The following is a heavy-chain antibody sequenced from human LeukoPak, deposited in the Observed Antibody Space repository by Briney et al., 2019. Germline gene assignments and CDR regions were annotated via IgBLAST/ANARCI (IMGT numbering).Heavy chain of an antibody. J-gene: IGHJ4*02. Sequence: ASVKVSCKASGYTFTDYYMHWVRQAPGQGLEWMGRINPNSGGANYAQRFQGRVTMTRDSSISTAYMELSRLRSDDAAVYHCARGSGYGDSPGLNWGQGTLVTVSS. V-gene: IGHV1-2*06. CDR1: GYTFTDYY. D-gene: IGHD4-17*01. CDR2: INPNSGGA. CDR3: ARGSGYGDSPGLN.